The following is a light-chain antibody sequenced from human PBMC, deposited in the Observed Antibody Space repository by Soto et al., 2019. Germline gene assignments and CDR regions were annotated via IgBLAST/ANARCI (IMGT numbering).Light chain of an antibody. CDR1: QSVSSY. V-gene: IGKV3-11*01. CDR2: DAS. J-gene: IGKJ5*01. CDR3: QQRSNWPLNT. Sequence: TQSPSTLSASVGDRVTITCRASQSVSSYLVWYQQKPGQAPRLLIYDASNRATGIPARFSGSGSGTDFTLTISSLEPEDFAVYYCQQRSNWPLNTFGQGTRLEIK.